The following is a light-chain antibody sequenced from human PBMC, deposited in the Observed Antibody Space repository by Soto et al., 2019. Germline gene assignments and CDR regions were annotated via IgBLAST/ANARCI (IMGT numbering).Light chain of an antibody. CDR1: QSVSSN. V-gene: IGKV3-15*01. Sequence: EIVMTQSPATLSVSPGERATLSCRASQSVSSNLAWYQQKPGQAPRLLISGSSNRATGIPDRFSGSGSGTDFTLTISSLQSEDSGVYYCQKYNKWPPITFGQGTRLEIK. J-gene: IGKJ5*01. CDR2: GSS. CDR3: QKYNKWPPIT.